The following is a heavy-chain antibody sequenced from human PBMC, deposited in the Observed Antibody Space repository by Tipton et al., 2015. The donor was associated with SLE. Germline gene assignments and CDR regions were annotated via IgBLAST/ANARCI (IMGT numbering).Heavy chain of an antibody. CDR1: GGSISRSNYY. Sequence: TLSLTCTVSGGSISRSNYYWGWIRQPPGKGLEWIGEINHSGSTNYNPSLKSRVTISVDTSKNQFSLKLGSVTAADTAMYYCARGPGIERNFYYYSYVAVWGRGTSVTFTS. CDR2: INHSGST. CDR3: ARGPGIERNFYYYSYVAV. V-gene: IGHV4-39*07. D-gene: IGHD3-10*01. J-gene: IGHJ6*03.